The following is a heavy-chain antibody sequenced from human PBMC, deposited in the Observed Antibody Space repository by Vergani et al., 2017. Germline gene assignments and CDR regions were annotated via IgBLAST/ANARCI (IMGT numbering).Heavy chain of an antibody. CDR2: ISGSGGST. D-gene: IGHD1-7*01. CDR3: ARVRLTGTTGLEYYFDY. V-gene: IGHV3-23*01. J-gene: IGHJ4*02. Sequence: EVQLLESGGGLVQPGGSLRLSCAASGFTFSSYAMSWVRQAPGKGLEWVSAISGSGGSTYSADSGKGRFTISRDNSKNTLYLQVNSLRAEDTAVYYCARVRLTGTTGLEYYFDYWGQGTLVTVSS. CDR1: GFTFSSYA.